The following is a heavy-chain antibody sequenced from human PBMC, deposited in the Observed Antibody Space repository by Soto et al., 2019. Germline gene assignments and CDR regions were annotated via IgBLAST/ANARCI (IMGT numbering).Heavy chain of an antibody. V-gene: IGHV3-21*01. D-gene: IGHD3-10*01. CDR2: IRGFSPYT. CDR3: ARDRGYDAHDYYYNAMDV. Sequence: EVQLVESGGGLVKPGGSLILSCISSGFTFRTYTMNWVRQAPGKGLEWVSGIRGFSPYTFYAESVKGRFTISIDNAKNSLYLQMNSLRAADTAVYYCARDRGYDAHDYYYNAMDVWGQGTTVTVSS. CDR1: GFTFRTYT. J-gene: IGHJ6*02.